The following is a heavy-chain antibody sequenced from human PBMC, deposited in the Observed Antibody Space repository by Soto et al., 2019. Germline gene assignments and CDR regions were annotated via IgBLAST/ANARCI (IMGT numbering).Heavy chain of an antibody. V-gene: IGHV3-74*01. D-gene: IGHD2-21*01. Sequence: GGSLSLSCTASGFTFSTYWMQWVRQAPGKGLVWVSHISPDGSTTSHADSVKGRFTISRDNAKNTLYLQTNSLRAEDTAVYYCARRGVAGALDVWGQGTTVTVSS. J-gene: IGHJ6*02. CDR1: GFTFSTYW. CDR3: ARRGVAGALDV. CDR2: ISPDGSTT.